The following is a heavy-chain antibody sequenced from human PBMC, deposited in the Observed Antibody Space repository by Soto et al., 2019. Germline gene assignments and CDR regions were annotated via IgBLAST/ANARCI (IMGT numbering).Heavy chain of an antibody. V-gene: IGHV4-30-4*01. CDR3: ARGRGYGYGIDY. J-gene: IGHJ4*02. Sequence: QVQLQESGPGLVKPSQTLSLTCTVSGASISSGDHFWSWMRQPPGKGLECIGYMSNSGSTYYSPYLKSRLTISVDTSVNQFSLYLTSVTAADTAVYYCARGRGYGYGIDYWGQGTLVTVSS. D-gene: IGHD5-12*01. CDR2: MSNSGST. CDR1: GASISSGDHF.